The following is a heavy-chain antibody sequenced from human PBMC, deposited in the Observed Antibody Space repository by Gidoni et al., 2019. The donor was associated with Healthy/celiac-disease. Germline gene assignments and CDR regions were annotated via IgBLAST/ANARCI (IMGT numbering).Heavy chain of an antibody. J-gene: IGHJ6*02. V-gene: IGHV4-59*01. CDR1: GGSIGHYY. CDR2: IYCRGST. CDR3: ARGITIFGGGMDV. Sequence: VQLQESGPGLVKPSETLSLTCTVSGGSIGHYYWRWIRQPPVKGLEWIGYIYCRGSTNYNPSLQGRISLLIDTSRDQFSLRLGSVTAADTATYYCARGITIFGGGMDVWSQGTTVTVSS. D-gene: IGHD3-3*01.